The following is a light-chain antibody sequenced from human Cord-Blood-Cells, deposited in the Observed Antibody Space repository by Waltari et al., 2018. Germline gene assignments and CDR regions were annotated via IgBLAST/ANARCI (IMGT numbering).Light chain of an antibody. CDR3: SSYTSSSTPVV. J-gene: IGLJ2*01. V-gene: IGLV2-14*01. Sequence: QSALTQPASVSGSPGQSLPISCTGTRSAVGGCNYVSWYQQHPGKAPKPMIYDVSNRPSGVSNRFSGSKSGNTASLTISGLQAEDEADYYCSSYTSSSTPVVFGGGTKLTVL. CDR2: DVS. CDR1: RSAVGGCNY.